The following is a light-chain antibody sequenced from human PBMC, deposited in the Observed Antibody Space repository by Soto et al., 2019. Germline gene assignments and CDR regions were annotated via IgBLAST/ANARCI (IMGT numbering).Light chain of an antibody. V-gene: IGKV3-15*01. CDR1: QNISNY. Sequence: IVLTQSPATLPLSPGKRATLSCRASQNISNYLIWYQQKPGQSPRLLIYAASTRATGVPARFSGSGSGTEFTLTISSLQSEDFAVYYCHQHNDWPPITFGQGTRLEIK. J-gene: IGKJ5*01. CDR3: HQHNDWPPIT. CDR2: AAS.